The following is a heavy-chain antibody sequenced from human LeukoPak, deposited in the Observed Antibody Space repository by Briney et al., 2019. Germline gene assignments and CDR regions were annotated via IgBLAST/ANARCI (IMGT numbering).Heavy chain of an antibody. CDR3: ARDGGWGPQAYYLDY. CDR2: ISSSSSYI. Sequence: GSLRLSCAASGFTFSSYSMNWVRQAPGKGLEWVSSISSSSSYIYYADSVKGRFTISRDNAKNSLYLQMNSLRAEDTAVYYCARDGGWGPQAYYLDYWGQGTLVTVSS. V-gene: IGHV3-21*01. J-gene: IGHJ4*02. D-gene: IGHD3-16*01. CDR1: GFTFSSYS.